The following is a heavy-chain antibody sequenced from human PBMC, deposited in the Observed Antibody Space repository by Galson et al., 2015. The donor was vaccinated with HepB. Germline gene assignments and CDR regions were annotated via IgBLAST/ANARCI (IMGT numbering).Heavy chain of an antibody. Sequence: SLRLSCAASGFTFSSYGMHWVRQAPGKGLEWVAVISYDGSNKYYADSVKGRFTISRDNSKNTLYLQMNSLRAEDTAVYYCAKDSKEMATTKPGGDYYYYYGMDVWGQGTTVTVSS. D-gene: IGHD5-24*01. CDR3: AKDSKEMATTKPGGDYYYYYGMDV. CDR1: GFTFSSYG. CDR2: ISYDGSNK. J-gene: IGHJ6*02. V-gene: IGHV3-30*18.